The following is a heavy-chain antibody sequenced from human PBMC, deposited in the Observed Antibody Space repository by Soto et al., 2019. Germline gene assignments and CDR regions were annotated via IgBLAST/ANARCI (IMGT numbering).Heavy chain of an antibody. J-gene: IGHJ3*02. Sequence: GGSLRLSCAASGFTFSSYGMHWVRQAPGKGLEWVAVIWYDGSNKYYADSVKGRFTISRDNSKNTLYLQMNSLRAEDTAVYYCAREGYYYDSSGSFYAFDIWGQGTMVTVSS. CDR1: GFTFSSYG. CDR2: IWYDGSNK. V-gene: IGHV3-33*01. CDR3: AREGYYYDSSGSFYAFDI. D-gene: IGHD3-22*01.